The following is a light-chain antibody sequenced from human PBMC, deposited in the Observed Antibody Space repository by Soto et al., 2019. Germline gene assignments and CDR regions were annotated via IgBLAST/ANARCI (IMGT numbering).Light chain of an antibody. Sequence: EIVLTQSPATLSLSPGERATLSCRASQSVGSYLTWYQQKPGQAPRLLIYGVSKRAAGIPARFRGSGSGTDFTLTISSLAPEDFAVYYCQQRSNWLWTFGQGTTVEIK. V-gene: IGKV3-11*01. CDR1: QSVGSY. CDR3: QQRSNWLWT. J-gene: IGKJ1*01. CDR2: GVS.